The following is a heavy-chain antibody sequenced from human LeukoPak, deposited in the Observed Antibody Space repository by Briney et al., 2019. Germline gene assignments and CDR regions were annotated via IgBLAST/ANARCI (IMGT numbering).Heavy chain of an antibody. CDR2: ISVYNGNT. Sequence: GASVKVSCKASGYIFTSYGISWVRQAPGQGLEWMGWISVYNGNTNYPQRLQGRVTMTTDTSTTTAYMELSSLRSEDTAVYYCASAENWGQETLVTVSS. D-gene: IGHD5-24*01. CDR3: ASAEN. CDR1: GYIFTSYG. V-gene: IGHV1-18*01. J-gene: IGHJ4*02.